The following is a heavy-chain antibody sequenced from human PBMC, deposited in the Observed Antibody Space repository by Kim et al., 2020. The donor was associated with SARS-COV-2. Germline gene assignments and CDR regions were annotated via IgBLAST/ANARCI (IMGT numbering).Heavy chain of an antibody. CDR3: ARDLGYCSGGSCYTRIAVALID. CDR2: IIPIFGTA. Sequence: SVKVSCKASGGTFSSYAISWVRQAPGQGLEWMGGIIPIFGTANYAQKFQGRVTITADESTSTAYMELSSLRSEDTAVYYCARDLGYCSGGSCYTRIAVALIDCGQGTLVTVSS. CDR1: GGTFSSYA. D-gene: IGHD2-15*01. J-gene: IGHJ4*02. V-gene: IGHV1-69*13.